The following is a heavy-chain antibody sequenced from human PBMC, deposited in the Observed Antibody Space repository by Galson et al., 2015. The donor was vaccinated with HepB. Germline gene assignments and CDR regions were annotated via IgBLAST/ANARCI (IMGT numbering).Heavy chain of an antibody. CDR3: ARDIWTGGRDGYNKLLRY. CDR2: ISAYNGNT. V-gene: IGHV1-18*04. Sequence: SCKASGYTFTNYGISWVRQAPGQGLEWMGWISAYNGNTNYAQKLQGRVTMTTDTSTSTAYMELRSLRSDDTALYYCARDIWTGGRDGYNKLLRYWGQGTLVTVSS. J-gene: IGHJ4*02. D-gene: IGHD5-24*01. CDR1: GYTFTNYG.